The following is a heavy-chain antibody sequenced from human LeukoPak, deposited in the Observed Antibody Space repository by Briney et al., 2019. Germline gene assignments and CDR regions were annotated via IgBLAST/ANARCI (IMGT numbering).Heavy chain of an antibody. Sequence: SETLSFTCTVSGGSISSSSYYWGWIRQPPGKGLEWIGSIYYSGSTYYNPSLKSRVTISVDTSKNQFSLKLSSVTAADTAVYYCARQLLFAFDIWGQGTMVTVSS. CDR3: ARQLLFAFDI. CDR2: IYYSGST. D-gene: IGHD3-10*01. V-gene: IGHV4-39*07. J-gene: IGHJ3*02. CDR1: GGSISSSSYY.